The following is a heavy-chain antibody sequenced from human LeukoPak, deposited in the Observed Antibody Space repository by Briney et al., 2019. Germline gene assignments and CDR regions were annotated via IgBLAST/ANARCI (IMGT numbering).Heavy chain of an antibody. CDR1: GFTFNTHW. V-gene: IGHV3-74*01. D-gene: IGHD6-13*01. Sequence: GGSLRLSCVASGFTFNTHWIHWLRQAPGKGLVWVSYIKSDGSGTNYADSVMGRFTISRDNAKNTVFLQMNSLRVEDTAVYYCVRDSSKWYFDFWGQGSLVTVSS. J-gene: IGHJ4*02. CDR3: VRDSSKWYFDF. CDR2: IKSDGSGT.